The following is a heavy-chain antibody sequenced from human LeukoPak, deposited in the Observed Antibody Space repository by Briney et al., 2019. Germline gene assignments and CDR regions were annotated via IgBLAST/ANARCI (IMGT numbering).Heavy chain of an antibody. CDR2: IIPILGIA. Sequence: VASVTVSCMASGCTFSSYAISWVRQAAGQGVEWMGRIIPILGIANYAQKFQGRGTITADKSTRTAYMELSSLRSEDTAVYYCARALQSLGELLPWATRPIDYWGQGTLVTVSS. CDR1: GCTFSSYA. D-gene: IGHD1-26*01. CDR3: ARALQSLGELLPWATRPIDY. J-gene: IGHJ4*02. V-gene: IGHV1-69*04.